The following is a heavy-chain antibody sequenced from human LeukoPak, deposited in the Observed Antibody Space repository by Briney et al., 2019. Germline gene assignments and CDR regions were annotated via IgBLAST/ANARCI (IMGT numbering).Heavy chain of an antibody. CDR3: SRAIPVVVPAATDY. D-gene: IGHD2-2*01. V-gene: IGHV3-66*03. Sequence: GGSLRLSCAVSGFSVSSNFMNWVRQAPGKGLDWVSVIYSSGSTYYADSVKGRFTIARDNSKNTLYLQMNSLRIEDTAVYYCSRAIPVVVPAATDYWGQGTLVTVST. J-gene: IGHJ4*02. CDR1: GFSVSSNF. CDR2: IYSSGST.